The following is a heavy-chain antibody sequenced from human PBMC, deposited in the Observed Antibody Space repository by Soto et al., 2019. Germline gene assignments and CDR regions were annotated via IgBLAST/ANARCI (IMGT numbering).Heavy chain of an antibody. J-gene: IGHJ6*02. CDR1: GYTFTSYD. Sequence: ASVKGYCKASGYTFTSYDINWVRQANGQGLEWMGWMNPNSGNTGYAQKFQGRVTMTRNTSISTAYMELSSLRSEDTAVYYCARGPQYYYYYGMDVWGQGTTVTVFS. V-gene: IGHV1-8*01. CDR3: ARGPQYYYYYGMDV. CDR2: MNPNSGNT.